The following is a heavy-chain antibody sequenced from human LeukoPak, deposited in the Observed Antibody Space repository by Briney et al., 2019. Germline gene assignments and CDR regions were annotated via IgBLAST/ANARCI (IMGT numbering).Heavy chain of an antibody. CDR1: GFTFSSYW. CDR3: ARKTVVGSYFDY. V-gene: IGHV3-7*03. J-gene: IGHJ4*02. Sequence: GGSLRLSCAASGFTFSSYWMSWVRQAPGKGLEWVANIKQDGSDKYYVDSVKGRFTISRDNAKNSLYLQINSLRAEDAAVYYCARKTVVGSYFDYWGQGTPVTVSS. D-gene: IGHD4-23*01. CDR2: IKQDGSDK.